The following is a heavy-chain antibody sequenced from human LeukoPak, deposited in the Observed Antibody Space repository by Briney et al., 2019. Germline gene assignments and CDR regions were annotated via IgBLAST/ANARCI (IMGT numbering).Heavy chain of an antibody. V-gene: IGHV4-38-2*02. CDR1: GYSIRSGYQ. D-gene: IGHD4-11*01. CDR3: ARSELNDFSRF. Sequence: PSETLSLTCSVSGYSIRSGYQWGWIRQPPGKGLEWLGSINYSGSTYDNPSLKSRVTISVDTSRNQFSLRLSSVTAADTAVYFCARSELNDFSRFWGQGILVLVSS. J-gene: IGHJ4*02. CDR2: INYSGST.